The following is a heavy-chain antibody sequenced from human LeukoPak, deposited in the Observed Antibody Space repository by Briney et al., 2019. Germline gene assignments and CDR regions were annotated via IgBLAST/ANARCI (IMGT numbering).Heavy chain of an antibody. CDR3: ARRHTYGYGLDY. J-gene: IGHJ4*02. CDR1: GFIFSDYS. CDR2: ISSSSAYI. V-gene: IGHV3-21*06. D-gene: IGHD5-18*01. Sequence: PGGSLRLSCVASGFIFSDYSMDWVRQAPGKGLEWVSSISSSSAYIFYSDSVKGRFTISRDNAQSSLYLQMNSLRAGDTAVYYCARRHTYGYGLDYWGQGTLVTVSS.